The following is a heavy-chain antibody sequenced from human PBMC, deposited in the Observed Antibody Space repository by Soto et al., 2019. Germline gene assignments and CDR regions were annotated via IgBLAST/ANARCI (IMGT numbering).Heavy chain of an antibody. J-gene: IGHJ4*02. Sequence: QITLKESGPPLVKPTQTLTLTCTFSGFSLTTSGVGVGWIRQPPGKALEWLALNYWDDTKRYSPSLKSRLTITKDTSKNQVVLTMTNMDPVDTATYYCAQRRRYSSSWYVGFDYWGQGTLVIVSS. D-gene: IGHD6-13*01. CDR3: AQRRRYSSSWYVGFDY. V-gene: IGHV2-5*02. CDR2: NYWDDTK. CDR1: GFSLTTSGVG.